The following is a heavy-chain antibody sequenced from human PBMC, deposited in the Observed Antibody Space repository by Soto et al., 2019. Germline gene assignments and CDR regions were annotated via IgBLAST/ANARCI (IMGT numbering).Heavy chain of an antibody. CDR3: ATVLLWFGEPYELDY. CDR1: GFTFSSYS. J-gene: IGHJ4*02. V-gene: IGHV3-21*01. CDR2: ISSSSSYI. Sequence: PGGSLRLSCAASGFTFSSYSMNWVRQAPGKGLEWVSSISSSSSYIYYADSVKGRFTISRDNAKNSLYLLMNSLRAEDTAVYYCATVLLWFGEPYELDYWGQGTLVTVSS. D-gene: IGHD3-10*01.